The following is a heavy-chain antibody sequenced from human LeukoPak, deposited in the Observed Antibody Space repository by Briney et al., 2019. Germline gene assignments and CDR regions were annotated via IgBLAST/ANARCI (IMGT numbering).Heavy chain of an antibody. CDR3: ARGDPRMVRGVLLDY. J-gene: IGHJ4*02. D-gene: IGHD3-10*01. Sequence: GGSLRLSCAASGFTFSSYAMSWVRQAPGKGLEWVSVIYSGGSTYYADSVKGRFTISRDNSKNTLYLQMNSLRAEDTAVYYCARGDPRMVRGVLLDYWGQGTLVTVSS. V-gene: IGHV3-53*01. CDR2: IYSGGST. CDR1: GFTFSSYA.